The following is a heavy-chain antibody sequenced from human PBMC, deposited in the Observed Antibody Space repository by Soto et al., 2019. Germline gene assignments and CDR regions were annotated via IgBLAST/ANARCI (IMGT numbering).Heavy chain of an antibody. CDR3: ARPHYDSNTFYYYFDY. D-gene: IGHD3-22*01. Sequence: TLSLTCAVYGGSFSGYYWSWIRQPPGKGLEWIGEIFHGGSTNYSPSLKSRVTISVDTSKNQFSLELSSVTAADTAVYYCARPHYDSNTFYYYFDYWGQGTLVTVSS. CDR1: GGSFSGYY. J-gene: IGHJ4*02. V-gene: IGHV4-34*12. CDR2: IFHGGST.